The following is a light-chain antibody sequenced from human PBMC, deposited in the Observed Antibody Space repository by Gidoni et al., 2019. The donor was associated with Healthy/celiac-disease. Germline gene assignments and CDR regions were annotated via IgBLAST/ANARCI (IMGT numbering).Light chain of an antibody. CDR3: QVWDSSSDHPGNV. Sequence: SYVLTQPPSVSVAPGKTARITCGGNNIGSKSVHWYQQKPVQAPVLVVYDASDRPSGIPERFSGANSGNTATLTISRVEAWDEADYYCQVWDSSSDHPGNVFGTGTKVTVL. CDR1: NIGSKS. CDR2: DAS. V-gene: IGLV3-21*03. J-gene: IGLJ1*01.